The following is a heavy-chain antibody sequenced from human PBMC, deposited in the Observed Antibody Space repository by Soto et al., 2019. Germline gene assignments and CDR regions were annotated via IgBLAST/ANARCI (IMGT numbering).Heavy chain of an antibody. CDR3: ARGESIPEPGGSNSGLLTYDYYYYMDV. CDR1: GGSFSGYY. V-gene: IGHV4-34*01. D-gene: IGHD4-4*01. CDR2: INHSGST. Sequence: SETLSLTCAVYGGSFSGYYWSWIRQPPGKGLEWIGEINHSGSTNYNPSLKSRVTISVDTSKNQFSLKLSSVTAADTAVYYCARGESIPEPGGSNSGLLTYDYYYYMDVWGKGTTVTVSS. J-gene: IGHJ6*03.